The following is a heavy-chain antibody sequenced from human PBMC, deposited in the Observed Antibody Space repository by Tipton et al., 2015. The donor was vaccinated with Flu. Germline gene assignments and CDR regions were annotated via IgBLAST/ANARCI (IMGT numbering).Heavy chain of an antibody. CDR2: IYYSGST. J-gene: IGHJ3*02. CDR3: ARGSRGYYDSSGPTRGAFDI. Sequence: TLSLTCTVSGGSISSYYWSWIRQPPGKGLEWIGYIYYSGSTNYNPSLKSRVTISVDTSKNQFSLKLSSVTAADTAVYYCARGSRGYYDSSGPTRGAFDIWGQGTMVTVSS. V-gene: IGHV4-59*01. CDR1: GGSISSYY. D-gene: IGHD3-22*01.